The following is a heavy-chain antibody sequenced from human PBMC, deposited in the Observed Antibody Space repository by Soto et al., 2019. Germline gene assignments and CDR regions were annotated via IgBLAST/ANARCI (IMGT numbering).Heavy chain of an antibody. CDR2: IYYSGST. CDR3: ARGGLRFLEWLMAPDY. J-gene: IGHJ4*02. D-gene: IGHD3-3*01. CDR1: GGSISSGGYY. Sequence: MLSETLSLTCTVSGGSISSGGYYWSWIRQHPGKGLEWIGYIYYSGSTYYNPSLKSRVTISVDTSKNQFSLKLSSVTAADTAVYYCARGGLRFLEWLMAPDYWGQGTLVTVSS. V-gene: IGHV4-31*03.